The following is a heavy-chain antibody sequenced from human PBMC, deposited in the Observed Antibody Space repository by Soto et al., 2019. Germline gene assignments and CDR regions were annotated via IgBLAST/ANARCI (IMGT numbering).Heavy chain of an antibody. D-gene: IGHD3-22*01. CDR1: GGTFSSYA. V-gene: IGHV1-69*13. CDR2: IIPIFGTA. Sequence: GASVKVSCKASGGTFSSYAISWVRQAPGQGLEWMGGIIPIFGTANYAQKFQGRVTITADESTSTAYMELSSLRSEDTAVYYCARRRNYYDSSGYYPFDYWGQGTLVTVSS. CDR3: ARRRNYYDSSGYYPFDY. J-gene: IGHJ4*02.